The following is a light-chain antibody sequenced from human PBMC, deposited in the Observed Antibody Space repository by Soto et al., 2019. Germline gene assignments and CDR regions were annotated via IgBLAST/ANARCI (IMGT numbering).Light chain of an antibody. Sequence: MTQSPDTLSVSLGERATLSCRASQSLRSSLAWYQQKPGQAPRLLIYDASTRATGIPARFSGSGSGTDFTLTISGLQSEDFAVYDCQQYNNWPQTFGQGTKVDIK. V-gene: IGKV3-15*01. J-gene: IGKJ1*01. CDR2: DAS. CDR3: QQYNNWPQT. CDR1: QSLRSS.